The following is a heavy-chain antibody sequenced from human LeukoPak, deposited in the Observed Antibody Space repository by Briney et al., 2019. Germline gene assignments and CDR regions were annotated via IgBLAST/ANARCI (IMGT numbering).Heavy chain of an antibody. J-gene: IGHJ3*02. CDR2: IYYSGST. V-gene: IGHV4-39*01. CDR1: GGSISSSSYY. D-gene: IGHD4-17*01. CDR3: ATPMMTTVTTGAFDI. Sequence: PSETLSLTCTVSGGSISSSSYYWGWIRQPPGKGLEWIGSIYYSGSTYYNPSLKSRVTISVDTSKNQFSLKLSSVTAADTAVYYCATPMMTTVTTGAFDIWGKGTMVTVSS.